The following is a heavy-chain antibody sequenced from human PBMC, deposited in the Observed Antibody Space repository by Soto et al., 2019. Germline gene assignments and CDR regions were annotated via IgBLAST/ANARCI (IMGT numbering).Heavy chain of an antibody. V-gene: IGHV3-23*01. CDR3: ATFKRGYYANDAFDI. J-gene: IGHJ3*02. CDR2: ISGSGGST. Sequence: PGGSLRLSCAASGFTFSSYAMSWVRQAPGKGLEWVSAISGSGGSTYYADSVKGRFTISRDNSKNTLYLQMNSLRAEDTAVYYCATFKRGYYANDAFDIWGQGTMVPVSS. D-gene: IGHD3-22*01. CDR1: GFTFSSYA.